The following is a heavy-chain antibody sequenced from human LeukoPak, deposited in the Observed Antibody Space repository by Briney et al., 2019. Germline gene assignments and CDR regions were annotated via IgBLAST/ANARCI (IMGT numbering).Heavy chain of an antibody. Sequence: PSGTLSLTCAVYGGSFSGYYWNWIRQSPGKGLEWIGDINHSGSTNYNPSLKSRVTISVDMSKNQFSLKVRSVTAADTAVYYCAVASGRCSRCPQGCWFDPWGQGTLVTVSS. V-gene: IGHV4-34*01. D-gene: IGHD3-10*02. J-gene: IGHJ5*02. CDR3: AVASGRCSRCPQGCWFDP. CDR1: GGSFSGYY. CDR2: INHSGST.